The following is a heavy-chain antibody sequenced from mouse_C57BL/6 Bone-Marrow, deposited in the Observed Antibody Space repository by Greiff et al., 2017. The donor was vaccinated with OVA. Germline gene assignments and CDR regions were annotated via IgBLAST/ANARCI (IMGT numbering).Heavy chain of an antibody. D-gene: IGHD2-2*01. J-gene: IGHJ2*01. CDR2: IDPENGDT. V-gene: IGHV14-4*01. CDR3: TPMVTYYFDY. Sequence: EVKLMESGAELVRPGASVKLSCTASGFNIKDDYMHWVKQRPEQGLEWIGWIDPENGDTEYASKFQGKATITADTSSNTAYLQLSSLTSEDTAVYYCTPMVTYYFDYWGQSTTLTVSS. CDR1: GFNIKDDY.